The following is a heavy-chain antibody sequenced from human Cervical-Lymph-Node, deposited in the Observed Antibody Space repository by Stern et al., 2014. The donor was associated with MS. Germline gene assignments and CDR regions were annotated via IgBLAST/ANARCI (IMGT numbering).Heavy chain of an antibody. CDR3: ASTSGWFDS. Sequence: VQLVESGGGLVKPGGSLTLSCAASGFKIVTYSMNWVRQGPGKGLEWVSFISSTSSNIKYADAVRGRFTISRDNAKNSLFLHMSGLRVEDTAVYYCASTSGWFDSWGQGIQVTVSS. J-gene: IGHJ5*01. CDR1: GFKIVTYS. CDR2: ISSTSSNI. V-gene: IGHV3-21*01.